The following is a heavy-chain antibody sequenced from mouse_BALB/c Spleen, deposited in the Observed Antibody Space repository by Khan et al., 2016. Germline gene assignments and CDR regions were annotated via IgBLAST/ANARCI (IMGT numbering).Heavy chain of an antibody. V-gene: IGHV3-2*02. J-gene: IGHJ2*01. CDR2: ISYSGST. CDR1: GYSITSDYA. CDR3: ASRNWDVDY. Sequence: EVQLQESGPGLVKPSQSLSLTCTVTGYSITSDYAWNWIRQFPGNKLEWMGYISYSGSTSYNPSLKSRISITRDKSKNQFFLQLNSVTTEDTATYYCASRNWDVDYWGQGTTLTVSS. D-gene: IGHD4-1*02.